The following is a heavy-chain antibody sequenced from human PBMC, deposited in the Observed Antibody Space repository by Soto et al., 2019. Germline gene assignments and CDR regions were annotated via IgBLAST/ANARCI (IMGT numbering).Heavy chain of an antibody. J-gene: IGHJ4*02. V-gene: IGHV3-66*01. CDR1: GFTVSTKY. CDR2: IYSGGST. CDR3: ARDPWAADY. D-gene: IGHD3-16*01. Sequence: EVQLVESGGGLVQPGGSLRLSCAASGFTVSTKYMSWVRQAPGKGLEWVSVIYSGGSTFYADSVRGRFTISRDNSKNAVDLQMSGLRAEGTAVYYCARDPWAADYWGQGTLVTVSS.